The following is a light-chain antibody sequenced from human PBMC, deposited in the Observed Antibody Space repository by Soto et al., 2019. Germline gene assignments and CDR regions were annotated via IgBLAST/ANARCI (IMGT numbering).Light chain of an antibody. Sequence: DIQMTQSPSSVSASVGDSVTITCRASQDISSWLAWYQQKPGKAPKLLIYAASSLQSGVPSRFSGSGSGTDFTLTISSLQPEDFAIYYCQQANSFRSFGPGTKVDIK. CDR1: QDISSW. J-gene: IGKJ3*01. V-gene: IGKV1-12*01. CDR2: AAS. CDR3: QQANSFRS.